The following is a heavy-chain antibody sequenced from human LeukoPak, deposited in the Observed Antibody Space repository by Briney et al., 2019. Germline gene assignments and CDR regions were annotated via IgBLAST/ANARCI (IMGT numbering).Heavy chain of an antibody. J-gene: IGHJ4*02. CDR3: TRDSHGGVDY. CDR2: IKQDGSEK. D-gene: IGHD3-10*01. CDR1: GFTFSSYW. Sequence: GGSLRLSCAASGFTFSSYWMNWVRQAPEKGLEWVAIIKQDGSEKYYVDSVRGRFTISRDNAKNSLYLQMNSLRAEDTAVYYCTRDSHGGVDYWGQGTLVTVSS. V-gene: IGHV3-7*01.